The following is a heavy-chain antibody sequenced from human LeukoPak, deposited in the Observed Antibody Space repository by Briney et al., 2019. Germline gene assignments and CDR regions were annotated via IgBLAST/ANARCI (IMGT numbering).Heavy chain of an antibody. CDR2: INHSGST. V-gene: IGHV4-34*01. J-gene: IGHJ4*02. CDR1: GGSFSGYY. Sequence: SETLSLTCAVYGGSFSGYYWSWIRQPPGKGLEWIGEINHSGSTNYNPSLKSRVTISVDTSKNQFSLKLSSVTAADTAVYYCARESTIHYSGSYCGYWGQGTLVTVSS. CDR3: ARESTIHYSGSYCGY. D-gene: IGHD1-26*01.